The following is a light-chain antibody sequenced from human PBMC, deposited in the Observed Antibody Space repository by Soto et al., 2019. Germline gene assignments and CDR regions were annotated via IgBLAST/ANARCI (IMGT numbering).Light chain of an antibody. Sequence: QSVLTQPPSASGTPGQRVTISCSGSSSKIGRNTVSWYKQFPGAAPKLLIYSNNLRPSGVPDRFSGSKSGTSASLAISGLQSEDEADYYCAAWDDSLNGWVFGGGTQLTVL. CDR1: SSKIGRNT. CDR3: AAWDDSLNGWV. J-gene: IGLJ3*02. CDR2: SNN. V-gene: IGLV1-44*01.